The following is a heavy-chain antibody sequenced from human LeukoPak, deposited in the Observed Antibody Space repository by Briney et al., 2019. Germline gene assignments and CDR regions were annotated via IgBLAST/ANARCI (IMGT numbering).Heavy chain of an antibody. Sequence: PGGSLRLSCAASGFTFSSYAMSWVRQAPGKGLEWVSAISGSGGSTYYADSVKGRFTISRDNSKNTLYLQMNSLRAEDTAVYYCAKADCGGDCSNDPFDIWGQGTMVTVSS. J-gene: IGHJ3*02. CDR3: AKADCGGDCSNDPFDI. D-gene: IGHD2-21*01. CDR2: ISGSGGST. CDR1: GFTFSSYA. V-gene: IGHV3-23*01.